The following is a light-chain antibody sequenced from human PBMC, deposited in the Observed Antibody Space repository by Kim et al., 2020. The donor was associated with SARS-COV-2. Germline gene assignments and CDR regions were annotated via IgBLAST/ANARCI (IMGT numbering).Light chain of an antibody. J-gene: IGLJ2*01. CDR3: QVWDSSSDHP. Sequence: VAPGKTARITSGGNNIESRTVHWYQQKPGQAPVLVIYYDDDRPSGIPERFSGSTSGNTATLTISRVEAGDEADYYCQVWDSSSDHPFGGGTQLTVL. CDR1: NIESRT. V-gene: IGLV3-21*04. CDR2: YDD.